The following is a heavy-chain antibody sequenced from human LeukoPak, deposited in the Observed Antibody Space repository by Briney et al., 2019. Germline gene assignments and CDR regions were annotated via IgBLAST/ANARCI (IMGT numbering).Heavy chain of an antibody. CDR2: IYYSGST. Sequence: SETLSPTCTVSGGSISRSSYYWGWIRQPPGKGLEWIGSIYYSGSTYYNPSLKSRVTISVDTSKNQFSLKLSSVTAADTAVYYCAREGCGSGSCYSNYWGQGTLVTVSS. CDR3: AREGCGSGSCYSNY. V-gene: IGHV4-39*02. CDR1: GGSISRSSYY. J-gene: IGHJ4*02. D-gene: IGHD2-15*01.